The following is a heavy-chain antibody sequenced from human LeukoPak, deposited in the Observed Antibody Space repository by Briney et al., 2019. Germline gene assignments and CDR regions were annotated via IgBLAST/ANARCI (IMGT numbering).Heavy chain of an antibody. CDR1: GGSISSYY. D-gene: IGHD3-22*01. CDR3: ARLGYYYDSSGYQPDAFDI. J-gene: IGHJ3*02. V-gene: IGHV4-59*08. Sequence: SETLSLTCTVPGGSISSYYWSWIRQPPGKGLEWIGYIYYSGSTNYNPSLKSRVTISVDTSKNQFSLKLSSVTAADTAVYYCARLGYYYDSSGYQPDAFDIWGQGTMVTVSS. CDR2: IYYSGST.